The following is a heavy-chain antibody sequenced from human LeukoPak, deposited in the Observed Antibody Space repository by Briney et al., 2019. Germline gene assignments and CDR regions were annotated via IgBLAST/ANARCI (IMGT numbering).Heavy chain of an antibody. V-gene: IGHV1-2*04. J-gene: IGHJ3*02. CDR2: INPNSGGT. Sequence: ASVKVSCKGSGYTFTGYYMHWVRQAPGQGLEWMGWINPNSGGTNYAQKFQGWVTMTRDTSISTAYMELSRLRSDDTAVYYCARDRTPHYDTLTGYYVDAFDIWGQGTMVTVSS. CDR1: GYTFTGYY. D-gene: IGHD3-9*01. CDR3: ARDRTPHYDTLTGYYVDAFDI.